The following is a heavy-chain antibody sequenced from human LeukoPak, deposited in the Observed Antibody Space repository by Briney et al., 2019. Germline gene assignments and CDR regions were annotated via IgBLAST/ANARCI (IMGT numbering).Heavy chain of an antibody. CDR3: AKGVGATRIFDY. D-gene: IGHD1-26*01. CDR1: GFTFSSYG. J-gene: IGHJ4*02. CDR2: ISYDGSNK. Sequence: GRSLRLSCVASGFTFSSYGMHWVRQAPGEGPEWVAFISYDGSNKYYADSVKGRFTISRDNSKNTLYLQMNSLRAEDTAMCYCAKGVGATRIFDYWGQGTLVTVSS. V-gene: IGHV3-30*18.